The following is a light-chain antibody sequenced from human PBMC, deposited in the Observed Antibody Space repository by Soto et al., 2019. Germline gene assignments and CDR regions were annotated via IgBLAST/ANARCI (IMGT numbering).Light chain of an antibody. Sequence: QSALAQPASVSGSPGQSIAISCTGTSSDIGAYDYVSWYQQLPDKPPKLIIYEVSHRPSGVSDRFSGSKSVNTATLTISRLQAEDEADYYCSSYTSSSTRVFGTGTKLTVL. CDR1: SSDIGAYDY. CDR3: SSYTSSSTRV. J-gene: IGLJ1*01. V-gene: IGLV2-14*03. CDR2: EVS.